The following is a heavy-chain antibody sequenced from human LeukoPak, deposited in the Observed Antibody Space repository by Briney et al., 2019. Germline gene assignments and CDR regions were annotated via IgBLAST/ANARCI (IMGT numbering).Heavy chain of an antibody. D-gene: IGHD5-24*01. CDR1: GFTFSSYA. J-gene: IGHJ3*02. CDR2: ISGSGGST. V-gene: IGHV3-23*01. CDR3: VFGRRWWPHDAFDI. Sequence: GALRLSCAASGFTFSSYAMSWVRQAPGKGLEWVSAISGSGGSTYYADSVEGRFTISRDNSKNTLYLQMNSLRAEDTAVYYCVFGRRWWPHDAFDIWGQGTMVTVSS.